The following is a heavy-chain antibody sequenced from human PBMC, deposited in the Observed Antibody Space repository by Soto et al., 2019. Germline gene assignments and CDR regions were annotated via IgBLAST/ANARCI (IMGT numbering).Heavy chain of an antibody. CDR3: ARDSGTSRPLDY. D-gene: IGHD2-2*01. J-gene: IGHJ4*02. CDR2: IYYSGST. CDR1: GGSISSYY. Sequence: SATLSLTCTVSGGSISSYYWSWIRQPPGKGLEWIGYIYYSGSTNYNPSLKSRVTISVDTSKNQFSLKLSSVTAADTAVYYCARDSGTSRPLDYWGQGTLVTVSS. V-gene: IGHV4-59*01.